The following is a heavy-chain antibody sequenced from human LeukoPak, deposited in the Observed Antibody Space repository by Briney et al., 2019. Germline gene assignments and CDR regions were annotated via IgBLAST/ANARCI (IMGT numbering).Heavy chain of an antibody. V-gene: IGHV3-23*01. Sequence: GGSLRLSCTASGFTFSSYSMNWVRQAPGKGLEWVSAISGSGGSTYYADSVKGRFTISRDNSKNTLYLQMNSLRAEDTAVYYCAKDNYAAAGYFDYWGQGTLVTVSS. D-gene: IGHD6-13*01. CDR3: AKDNYAAAGYFDY. CDR1: GFTFSSYS. J-gene: IGHJ4*02. CDR2: ISGSGGST.